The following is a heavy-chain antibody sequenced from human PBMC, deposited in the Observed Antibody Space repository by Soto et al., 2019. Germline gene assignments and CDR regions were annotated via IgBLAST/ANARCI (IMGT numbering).Heavy chain of an antibody. Sequence: PSETQSLTYNVSGGSISNYYGNWIRQPPGKRLEWIGYISDSGSTKYNPSLMSRVTISADMSKNQVSLKVKSVAAADTAIYYCARARLVGLTTWDYFDYWGQGTLVTVSS. J-gene: IGHJ4*02. V-gene: IGHV4-59*01. D-gene: IGHD1-1*01. CDR2: ISDSGST. CDR1: GGSISNYY. CDR3: ARARLVGLTTWDYFDY.